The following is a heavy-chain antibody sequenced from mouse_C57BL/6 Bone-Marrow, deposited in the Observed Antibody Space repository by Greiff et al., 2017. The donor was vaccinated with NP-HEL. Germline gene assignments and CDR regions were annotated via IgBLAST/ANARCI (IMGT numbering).Heavy chain of an antibody. CDR1: GYTFTTYP. V-gene: IGHV1-47*01. CDR2: FHPYNDDT. CDR3: ARNYYGSSYYYFDY. J-gene: IGHJ2*01. Sequence: VQGVESGAELVKPGASVKMSCKASGYTFTTYPIEWMKQNHGKSLEWIGNFHPYNDDTKYNEKFKGKATLTVEKSSSTVYLELSRLTSDDSAVYYCARNYYGSSYYYFDYWGQGTTLTVSS. D-gene: IGHD1-1*01.